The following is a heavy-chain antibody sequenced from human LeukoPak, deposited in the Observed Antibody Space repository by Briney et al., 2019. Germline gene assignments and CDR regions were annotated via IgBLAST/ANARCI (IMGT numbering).Heavy chain of an antibody. V-gene: IGHV4-38-2*02. CDR3: ARDTQTAQGFDY. CDR2: IFQSGHT. CDR1: GYSISSGYY. D-gene: IGHD2-15*01. J-gene: IGHJ4*02. Sequence: SETLSLTCTVSGYSISSGYYWGWIRQPPGKGLEWTGSIFQSGHTYYSPSLKSRVTISVDTSNNRFSLSLSAVTAADTAIYYCARDTQTAQGFDYWGQGILVTVSS.